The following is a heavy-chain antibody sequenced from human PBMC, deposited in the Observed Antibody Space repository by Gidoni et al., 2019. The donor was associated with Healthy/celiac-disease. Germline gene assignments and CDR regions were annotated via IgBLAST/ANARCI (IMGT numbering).Heavy chain of an antibody. D-gene: IGHD3-22*01. CDR3: ARDYYYDSIFGGVWL. V-gene: IGHV3-48*01. J-gene: IGHJ4*02. Sequence: EVQLVEYGGGLVQPGGSLRLSCAASGFTFSSYGMNWVRQAPGKGLEWVSYISSSSSTIYYADSVKVRFTISRDNAKNSLYLQMNSLRAEDTAVYYCARDYYYDSIFGGVWLWGQGTLVTVSA. CDR2: ISSSSSTI. CDR1: GFTFSSYG.